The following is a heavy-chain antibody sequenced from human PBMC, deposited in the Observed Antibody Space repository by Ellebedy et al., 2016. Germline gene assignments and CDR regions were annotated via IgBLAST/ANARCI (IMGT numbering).Heavy chain of an antibody. D-gene: IGHD3-16*01. V-gene: IGHV3-53*01. CDR2: IYFGGST. CDR1: GFTVSNTY. Sequence: GGSLRLSCAVSGFTVSNTYMGWVRQAPGKGLDWVSVIYFGGSTYYVDSVKGRFIISRDNSKNTLLLQMNNLRAEDTAVYYCVTPGGFVGAFDQWGQGTLVTVSS. J-gene: IGHJ4*02. CDR3: VTPGGFVGAFDQ.